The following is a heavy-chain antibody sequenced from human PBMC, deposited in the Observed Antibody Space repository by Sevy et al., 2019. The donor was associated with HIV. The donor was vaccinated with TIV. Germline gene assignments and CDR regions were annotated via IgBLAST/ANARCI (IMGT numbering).Heavy chain of an antibody. CDR1: GYTFTSYG. J-gene: IGHJ6*02. V-gene: IGHV1-18*01. CDR3: ARDRPETYYYYGMDV. CDR2: ISAYNGNK. Sequence: ASVKVSCKASGYTFTSYGISWVRQAPGQGLEWMGWISAYNGNKNYAQILQGRVTMTTDTSTSTAYIEMRSLRSDDTAVYYCARDRPETYYYYGMDVWGQGTTVTVSS.